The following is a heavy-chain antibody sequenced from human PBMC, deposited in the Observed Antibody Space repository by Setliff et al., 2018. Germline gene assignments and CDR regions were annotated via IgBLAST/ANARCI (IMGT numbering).Heavy chain of an antibody. V-gene: IGHV4-61*09. CDR1: GDSISSRRSY. CDR3: ARHKTGAVGTGEHFQH. J-gene: IGHJ1*01. D-gene: IGHD6-19*01. CDR2: IYTSWST. Sequence: PSETLSLTCTVSGDSISSRRSYWGWFRQPAGKGLEWIGQIYTSWSTNYNPSLKSRVTISLDTSKNQFSLSLSSVTAADTAVYYCARHKTGAVGTGEHFQHWGQGTLVTVSS.